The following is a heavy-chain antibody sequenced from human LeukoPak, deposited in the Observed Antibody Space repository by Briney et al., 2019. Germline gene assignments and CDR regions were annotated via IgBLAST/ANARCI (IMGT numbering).Heavy chain of an antibody. CDR3: ARDPVEWEQLLDY. D-gene: IGHD1-26*01. CDR2: VNKDGSEK. V-gene: IGHV3-7*01. J-gene: IGHJ4*02. CDR1: GFIFSNYW. Sequence: PGGSLRLSCAASGFIFSNYWMGWVRQAPGKRPEWVANVNKDGSEKYYADSVKGRFTISRDNARNSVYLQMNSLRVEDTAVYYCARDPVEWEQLLDYWGQGTLVTVSS.